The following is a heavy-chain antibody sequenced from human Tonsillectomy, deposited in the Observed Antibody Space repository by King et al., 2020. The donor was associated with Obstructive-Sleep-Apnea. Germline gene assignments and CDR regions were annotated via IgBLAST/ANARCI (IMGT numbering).Heavy chain of an antibody. CDR1: GFTFSSYG. CDR2: IRSDESNK. CDR3: AASGSYYSFQH. J-gene: IGHJ1*01. Sequence: VRLVESGGRVVQPGGSLRLSCAASGFTFSSYGMHWVRQAADKGLEWLAYIRSDESNKFNADSVKGRFTISRDNSKNTLYLQMNSLRAEDTAIYYCAASGSYYSFQHWGQGTLVSVSS. V-gene: IGHV3-30*02. D-gene: IGHD1-26*01.